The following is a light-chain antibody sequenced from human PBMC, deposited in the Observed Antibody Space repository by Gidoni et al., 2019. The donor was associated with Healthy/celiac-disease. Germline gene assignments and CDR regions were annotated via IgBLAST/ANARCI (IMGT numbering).Light chain of an antibody. CDR2: LNSDGSH. J-gene: IGLJ3*02. CDR1: SGHSSYA. V-gene: IGLV4-69*01. Sequence: QLVLTQSPSASATLGASVKLTCTLSSGHSSYAIAWHQQQPEKGPRYLMKLNSDGSHSQGDGIPDRFSGSSSGAARYLTISSLQSEDEADYYCQTWGTGIWVFGGGTKLTVL. CDR3: QTWGTGIWV.